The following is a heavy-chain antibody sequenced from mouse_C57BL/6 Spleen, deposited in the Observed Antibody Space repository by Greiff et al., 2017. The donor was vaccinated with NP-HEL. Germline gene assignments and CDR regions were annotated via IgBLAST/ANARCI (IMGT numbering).Heavy chain of an antibody. D-gene: IGHD1-1*01. Sequence: EVKLVESGGGLVKPGGSLKLSCAASGFTFSDYGMHWVRQAPEKGLEWVAYISSGSSTIYYADTVKGRFTISRDNAKNTLFLQMTSLRSEDTAMYYCAREIYYYGSSYEYFDVWGTGTTVTVSS. J-gene: IGHJ1*03. CDR3: AREIYYYGSSYEYFDV. V-gene: IGHV5-17*01. CDR2: ISSGSSTI. CDR1: GFTFSDYG.